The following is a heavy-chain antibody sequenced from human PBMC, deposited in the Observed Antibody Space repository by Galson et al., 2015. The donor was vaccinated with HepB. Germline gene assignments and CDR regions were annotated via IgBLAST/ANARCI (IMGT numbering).Heavy chain of an antibody. Sequence: ETLSLTCTVSGGSISSYYWSWIRQPPGKGLEWIGYIYYSGSTNYNPSLKSRVTISVDTSKNQFSLKLSSVTAADTAVYYCAAGYSSSWYSYYYYGMDVWGQGTTVTVSS. J-gene: IGHJ6*02. D-gene: IGHD6-13*01. CDR2: IYYSGST. CDR3: AAGYSSSWYSYYYYGMDV. CDR1: GGSISSYY. V-gene: IGHV4-59*01.